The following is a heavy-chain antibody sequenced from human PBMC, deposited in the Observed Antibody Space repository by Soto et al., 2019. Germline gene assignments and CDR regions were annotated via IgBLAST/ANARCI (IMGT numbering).Heavy chain of an antibody. Sequence: GGSLRLSCAASGFTFSSYSMNWVRQAPGKGLEWVSYISSSSSTIYYADSVKGRFTISRDNAKNSLYLQMNSLRAEDTAVYYCARSPRLLWFGELQYYFDYWGQGTLVTVSS. V-gene: IGHV3-48*04. CDR3: ARSPRLLWFGELQYYFDY. CDR1: GFTFSSYS. D-gene: IGHD3-10*01. CDR2: ISSSSSTI. J-gene: IGHJ4*02.